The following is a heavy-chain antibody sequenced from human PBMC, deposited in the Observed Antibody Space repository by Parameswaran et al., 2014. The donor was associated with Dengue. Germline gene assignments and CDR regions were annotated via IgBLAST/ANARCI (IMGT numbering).Heavy chain of an antibody. V-gene: IGHV1-18*01. CDR3: ARDLSIWCIDY. D-gene: IGHD6-13*01. CDR2: ISAYNGNT. Sequence: SWVRQAPGQGLEWMGWISAYNGNTNYAQKLQGRVTMTTDTSTSTAYMELRSLRSDDTAVYYCARDLSIWCIDYWGQGTLVTVSS. J-gene: IGHJ4*02.